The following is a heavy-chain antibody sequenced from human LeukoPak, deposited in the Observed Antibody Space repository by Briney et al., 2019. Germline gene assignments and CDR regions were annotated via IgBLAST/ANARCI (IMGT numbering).Heavy chain of an antibody. D-gene: IGHD1-14*01. CDR3: ARERRAEYRKRFDP. V-gene: IGHV1-8*01. Sequence: ASVKVSCKVSGYTFTSYDINWVRQATGQGLEWMGWMNPNGGNTGYAQKFQGRVTMTRNTSISTAYMELSSLRSEDTAVYYCARERRAEYRKRFDPWGQGTLVTVSS. CDR1: GYTFTSYD. J-gene: IGHJ5*02. CDR2: MNPNGGNT.